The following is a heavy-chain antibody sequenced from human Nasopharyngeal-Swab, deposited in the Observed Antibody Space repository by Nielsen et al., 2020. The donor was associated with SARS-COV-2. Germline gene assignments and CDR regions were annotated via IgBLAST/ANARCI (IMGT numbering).Heavy chain of an antibody. Sequence: GESLKISCAASGFTFGSYWMNWVRLAPVNRLEWVATVKQDGSAIYHVDSLKGRFTISRDNAKNSLYLQMNSLRADDTAVYYCAKMQWTVTLDTAFDIWGQGTMVTVSS. D-gene: IGHD4-17*01. CDR3: AKMQWTVTLDTAFDI. J-gene: IGHJ3*02. CDR1: GFTFGSYW. CDR2: VKQDGSAI. V-gene: IGHV3-7*01.